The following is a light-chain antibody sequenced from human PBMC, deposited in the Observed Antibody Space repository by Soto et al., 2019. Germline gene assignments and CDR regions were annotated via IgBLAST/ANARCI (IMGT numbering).Light chain of an antibody. CDR2: EVT. CDR3: SSFTATTARDARV. V-gene: IGLV2-14*01. Sequence: ALTQPASVSGSPGQSITISCTGTSSDVGGYNYVSWYQQHPGKAPKLLIYEVTNRPSGVSNRFSGSKSGDTASLTISGLQAEDEADYYCSSFTATTARDARVFGGGTK. J-gene: IGLJ3*02. CDR1: SSDVGGYNY.